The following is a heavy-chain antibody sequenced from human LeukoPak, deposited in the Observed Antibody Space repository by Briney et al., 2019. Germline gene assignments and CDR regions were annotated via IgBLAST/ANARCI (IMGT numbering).Heavy chain of an antibody. Sequence: SETLSLTCTVSGGSISSYYWSWIRQPPGKGLEWIGYIYYSGSTNYNSSLKSRVTISVDTSKNQISLKLSSVTAADTAVYYCARVAVDTFDYWGQGTLVTVSS. CDR1: GGSISSYY. J-gene: IGHJ4*02. CDR3: ARVAVDTFDY. V-gene: IGHV4-59*01. CDR2: IYYSGST. D-gene: IGHD6-19*01.